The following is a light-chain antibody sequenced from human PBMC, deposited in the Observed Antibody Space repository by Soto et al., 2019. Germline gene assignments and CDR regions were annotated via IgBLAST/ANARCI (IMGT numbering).Light chain of an antibody. CDR3: QQYNNWPLT. CDR1: QTVRDNY. Sequence: VLTQSPGTLSLSPGERATLSCRASQTVRDNYLAWYQQKPGQAPRLIIYGASSRATGIPVRFSGSGSGTECTITISSLKHEDFSVYDCQQYNNWPLTFGQGTRLEIK. J-gene: IGKJ5*01. CDR2: GAS. V-gene: IGKV3-20*01.